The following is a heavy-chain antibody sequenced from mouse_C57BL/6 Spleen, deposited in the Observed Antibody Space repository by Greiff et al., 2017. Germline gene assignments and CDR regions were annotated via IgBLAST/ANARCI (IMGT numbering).Heavy chain of an antibody. CDR3: ARDRDAMDY. CDR2: ISYDGSN. Sequence: EVQLKESGPGLVKPSQSLSLPCSVTGYSITSGYYWNWIRQFPGNKLEWMGYISYDGSNNYNPSLKNRISITRDTSKNQFFLKLNSVTTEDTATYYCARDRDAMDYWGQGTSVTVSS. J-gene: IGHJ4*01. V-gene: IGHV3-6*01. CDR1: GYSITSGYY.